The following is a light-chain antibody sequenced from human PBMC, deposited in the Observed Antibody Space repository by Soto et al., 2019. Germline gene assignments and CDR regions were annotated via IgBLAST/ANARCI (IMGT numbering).Light chain of an antibody. J-gene: IGKJ1*01. CDR2: GAS. CDR1: ESVSSN. V-gene: IGKV3-15*01. Sequence: EIVMTQSPATLSVSPGESASLSCRASESVSSNLAWYQQKPGQSPRLLIFGASTRATGVPARFSGNGSETEFTLTISSLVSEESAVYYCQQYNNWPPWTFGRGTKVEIK. CDR3: QQYNNWPPWT.